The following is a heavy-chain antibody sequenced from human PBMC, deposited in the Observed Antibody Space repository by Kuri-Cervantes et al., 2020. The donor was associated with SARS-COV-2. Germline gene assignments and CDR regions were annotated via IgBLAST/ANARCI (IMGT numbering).Heavy chain of an antibody. CDR1: GFTFSSYA. J-gene: IGHJ3*02. CDR2: ISYDGSNK. CDR3: ASWGALVHDALDI. V-gene: IGHV3-30-3*01. Sequence: GESLKISCAASGFTFSSYAMHWVRQAPGKGLEWVAVISYDGSNKYYADSVKGRFTISRDNSKNTLYLQMNSLRAEDTAVYYCASWGALVHDALDIWGQGTMVTVSS. D-gene: IGHD3-16*01.